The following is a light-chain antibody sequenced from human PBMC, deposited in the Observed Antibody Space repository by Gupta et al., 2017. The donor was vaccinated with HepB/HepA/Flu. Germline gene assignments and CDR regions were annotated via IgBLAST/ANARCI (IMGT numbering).Light chain of an antibody. Sequence: IVMTPSPATPSVSPGETATLSCRASQSVSSNLAWYQQKPGQAPRPLIYGASTRATGIPARFSGSGSGTEFTLTISSLQSEDFAVYYCQQYNNWPLTFGGGTKVEIK. CDR1: QSVSSN. CDR2: GAS. J-gene: IGKJ4*01. V-gene: IGKV3-15*01. CDR3: QQYNNWPLT.